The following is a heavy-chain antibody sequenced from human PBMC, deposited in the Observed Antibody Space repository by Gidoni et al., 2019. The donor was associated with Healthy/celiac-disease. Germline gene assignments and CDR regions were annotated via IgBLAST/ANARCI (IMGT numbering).Heavy chain of an antibody. V-gene: IGHV3-30*04. CDR2: ISYDGSNK. D-gene: IGHD4-4*01. Sequence: QVQLVESGGGVVQPGRSLRLFCAASGFTFSRYAMHWVRQAPGKGLEWVAVISYDGSNKYYADSVKGRFTISRDNSKNTLYLQVNSLRAEDTAVYYCARSGDYSNTNYYYGMDVWGQGTTVTVSS. J-gene: IGHJ6*02. CDR3: ARSGDYSNTNYYYGMDV. CDR1: GFTFSRYA.